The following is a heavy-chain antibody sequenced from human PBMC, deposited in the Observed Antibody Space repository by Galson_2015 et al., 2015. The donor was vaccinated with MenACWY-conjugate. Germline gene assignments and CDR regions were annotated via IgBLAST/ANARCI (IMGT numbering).Heavy chain of an antibody. CDR2: FDSEDGEI. V-gene: IGHV1-24*01. J-gene: IGHJ4*02. CDR3: AALALSDYFDTSGSYFGLDY. D-gene: IGHD3-22*01. Sequence: SVKVSCKVLGYTLADLAIHWVRQAPGKGLEWMGGFDSEDGEIKFAQKFQGRLTMTEDTSTDTAYMELGSLRSDDTATYFCAALALSDYFDTSGSYFGLDYWGQGTLVTVSS. CDR1: GYTLADLA.